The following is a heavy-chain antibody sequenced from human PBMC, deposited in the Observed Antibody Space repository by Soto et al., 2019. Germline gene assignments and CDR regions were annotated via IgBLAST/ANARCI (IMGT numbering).Heavy chain of an antibody. CDR3: SRGYPQRDQLGNLPGAF. J-gene: IGHJ4*02. CDR2: INPSGGST. CDR1: GYTFTSYY. Sequence: QVQLVQSGAEVMQPGASVKVSCKASGYTFTSYYIQWVRQAPGQGLEWMGIINPSGGSTNYAQKFQGRVTMTRDTSTSTVYMELSSLRSEDTAIYYCSRGYPQRDQLGNLPGAFWGQGTLVTVSS. V-gene: IGHV1-46*03. D-gene: IGHD1-1*01.